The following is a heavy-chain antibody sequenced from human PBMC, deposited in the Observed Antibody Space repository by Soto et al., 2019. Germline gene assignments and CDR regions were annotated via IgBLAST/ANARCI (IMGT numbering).Heavy chain of an antibody. CDR2: IDPSDSQT. D-gene: IGHD5-18*01. Sequence: GESLKISCKGSGYSFAGYWITWVRQKPGKGLEWMGRIDPSDSQTYYSPSFRGHVTISATKSITTVFLQWSSLRASDTAMYYCARQIHDSHPGPNFHYYFDSWGQGTPVTVSS. CDR1: GYSFAGYW. J-gene: IGHJ4*02. V-gene: IGHV5-10-1*01. CDR3: ARQIHDSHPGPNFHYYFDS.